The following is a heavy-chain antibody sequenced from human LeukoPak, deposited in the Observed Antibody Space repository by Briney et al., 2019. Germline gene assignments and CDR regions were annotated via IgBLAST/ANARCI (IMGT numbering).Heavy chain of an antibody. Sequence: PGGSLRLSSAEPRFSSCDPHMSCVPQVPGKGLEWLAYISRDGNIIVYADSVKGRFIISRDNAKKSVYLEMTSLRPEDTAVYYCASSVLFMDYWGQGTLVTVSS. CDR1: RFSSCDPH. D-gene: IGHD6-6*01. J-gene: IGHJ4*02. CDR2: ISRDGNII. V-gene: IGHV3-11*01. CDR3: ASSVLFMDY.